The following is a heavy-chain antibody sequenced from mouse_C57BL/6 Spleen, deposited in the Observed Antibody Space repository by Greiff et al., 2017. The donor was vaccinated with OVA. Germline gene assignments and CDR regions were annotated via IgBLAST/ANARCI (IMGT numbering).Heavy chain of an antibody. CDR2: IYPGDGDT. J-gene: IGHJ2*01. CDR3: ARSTPTGAFDY. CDR1: GYAFSSYW. D-gene: IGHD4-1*02. Sequence: QVQLKESGAELVKPGASVKISCKASGYAFSSYWMNWVKQRPGKGLEWIGQIYPGDGDTNYNGKFKGKATLTADKSSSTAYMQLSSLTSEDSAVYFCARSTPTGAFDYWGQGTTLTVSS. V-gene: IGHV1-80*01.